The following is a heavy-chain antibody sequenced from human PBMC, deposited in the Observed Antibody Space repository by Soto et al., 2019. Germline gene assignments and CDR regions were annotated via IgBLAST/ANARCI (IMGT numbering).Heavy chain of an antibody. V-gene: IGHV1-8*01. CDR2: VNPNSGNI. CDR1: GYTFTSYD. CDR3: AKTTGYCSGGSFYLGIKYYYNYYMDV. J-gene: IGHJ6*03. Sequence: QVQLVQSGAEVKKPGASVKVSCKASGYTFTSYDINWVRQATGQGLEWMGWVNPNSGNIGYAQKFQGIGTMTRNTPISTAYKELSSLRFEDTAVYYCAKTTGYCSGGSFYLGIKYYYNYYMDVWGKGTTVTVSS. D-gene: IGHD2-15*01.